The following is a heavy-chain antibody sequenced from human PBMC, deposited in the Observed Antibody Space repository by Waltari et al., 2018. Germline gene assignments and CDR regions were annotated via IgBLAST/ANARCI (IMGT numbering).Heavy chain of an antibody. CDR1: GFTFSSYG. Sequence: EVQLVESGGGLVQPGGSLRISCASSGFTFSSYGMSWVRQAPGKGLEWVSGISGSGGSTYYADSVKGRFTISRDNSKNTLYLQMNSLRAEDTAVYYCAKDHDFTIYYFDYWGQGTLVTVSS. J-gene: IGHJ4*02. V-gene: IGHV3-23*04. CDR2: ISGSGGST. CDR3: AKDHDFTIYYFDY. D-gene: IGHD2-21*02.